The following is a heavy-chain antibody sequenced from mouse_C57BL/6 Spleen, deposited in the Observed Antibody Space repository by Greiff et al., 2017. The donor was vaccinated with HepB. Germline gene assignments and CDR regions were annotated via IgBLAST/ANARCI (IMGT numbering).Heavy chain of an antibody. CDR2: IYPGSGST. J-gene: IGHJ3*01. Sequence: VQLQQPGAELVKPGASVKMSCKASGYTFTSYWITWVKQRPGQGLEWIGDIYPGSGSTNYNEKFKSKATLTVDTSSSTAYMQLSSLTSEDYAVYYCARGGDITTVPFAYWGQGTLVTVSA. D-gene: IGHD1-1*01. V-gene: IGHV1-55*01. CDR3: ARGGDITTVPFAY. CDR1: GYTFTSYW.